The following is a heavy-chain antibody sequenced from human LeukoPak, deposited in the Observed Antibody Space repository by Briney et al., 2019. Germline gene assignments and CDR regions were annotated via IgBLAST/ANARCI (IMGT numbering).Heavy chain of an antibody. V-gene: IGHV4-59*01. CDR1: GGSISSYY. D-gene: IGHD3-22*01. CDR3: ARVGYYYDSKRKFDP. J-gene: IGHJ5*02. CDR2: IYYSGSA. Sequence: PSETLSLTCTVSGGSISSYYWSWIRQPPGKGLEWIGYIYYSGSANYNPSLKSRVTISVDTSKNQFSLRLSSVTAADTAVYYCARVGYYYDSKRKFDPWGQGTLVTVSS.